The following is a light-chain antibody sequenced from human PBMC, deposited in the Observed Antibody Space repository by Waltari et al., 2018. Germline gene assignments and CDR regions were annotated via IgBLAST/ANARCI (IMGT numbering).Light chain of an antibody. CDR2: WAS. V-gene: IGKV4-1*01. J-gene: IGKJ4*01. CDR3: QQYYKTPS. Sequence: DIVMTQSPGSLVVSLGERATLNCQSGQDLLYNSNNKNYLAWYQHKPGQSPKLLFYWASTRASGVPDRFSGSGSGTDFTLTISRVQAEDVAIYYCQQYYKTPSFGGGTKVE. CDR1: QDLLYNSNNKNY.